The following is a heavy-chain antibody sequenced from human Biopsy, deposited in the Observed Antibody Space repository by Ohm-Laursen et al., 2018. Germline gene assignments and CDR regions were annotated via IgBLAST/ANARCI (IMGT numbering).Heavy chain of an antibody. CDR3: ARHAPSYSGSYWRDFDL. J-gene: IGHJ2*01. Sequence: SETLSLTCTVSGGSISSYYWSWIRQPPGKGLEWIGYIYYTGSTNYNPSLKGRVTISVDTSMNHLSLRLTSVTAADTAVYYCARHAPSYSGSYWRDFDLWGRGTLVTVSS. V-gene: IGHV4-59*08. CDR2: IYYTGST. D-gene: IGHD1-26*01. CDR1: GGSISSYY.